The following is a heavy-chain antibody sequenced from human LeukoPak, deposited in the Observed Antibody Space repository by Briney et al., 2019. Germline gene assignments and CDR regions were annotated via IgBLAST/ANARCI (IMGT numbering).Heavy chain of an antibody. J-gene: IGHJ6*03. CDR2: IGSSGSTV. CDR1: GFTFSAYE. Sequence: GGSLRLSCAASGFTFSAYEMNWVRQAPGKGLEWVSYIGSSGSTVYYADSVKGRFSISRDSSKNILYLQMNSLRAEDTAVYYCAKDRCSNGIGCYYYYMDVWGKGTTVTISS. CDR3: AKDRCSNGIGCYYYYMDV. D-gene: IGHD2-8*01. V-gene: IGHV3-48*03.